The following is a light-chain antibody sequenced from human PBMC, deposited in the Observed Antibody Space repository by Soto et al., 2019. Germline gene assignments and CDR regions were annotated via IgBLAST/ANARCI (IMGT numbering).Light chain of an antibody. CDR1: LSDIGCNHY. V-gene: IGLV2-14*01. J-gene: IGLJ3*02. Sequence: QSALTQPASVSGSPRQSITISCTGTLSDIGCNHYVSWYQQLPGKAPKLILYEVDNRPSGISSRFSGFRSGYSASLAVSGLQSDDDGHYYCDSCIASGGARLFGGGTKLTVL. CDR3: DSCIASGGARL. CDR2: EVD.